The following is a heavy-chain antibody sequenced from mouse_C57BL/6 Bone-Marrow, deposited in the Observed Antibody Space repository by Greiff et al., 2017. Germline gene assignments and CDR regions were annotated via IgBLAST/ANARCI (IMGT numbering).Heavy chain of an antibody. CDR2: ISNGGGST. J-gene: IGHJ3*01. CDR1: GFTFSDYY. V-gene: IGHV5-12*01. CDR3: ARPLFITTVVAPFAY. D-gene: IGHD1-1*01. Sequence: EVKVEESGGGLVQPGGSLKLSCAASGFTFSDYYMYWVRQTPEKRLEWVAYISNGGGSTYYPDTVKGRFTISRDNAKNTLYLQMSRLKSEDTAMYYCARPLFITTVVAPFAYWGQGTLVTVSA.